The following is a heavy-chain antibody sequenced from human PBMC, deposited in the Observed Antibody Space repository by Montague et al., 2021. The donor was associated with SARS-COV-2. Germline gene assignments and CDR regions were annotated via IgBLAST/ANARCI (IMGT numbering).Heavy chain of an antibody. CDR2: IPYDGSNE. D-gene: IGHD3-22*01. CDR3: ARTYYYDSSGFPGPYYFDF. Sequence: SLRLSCAASGFMFHLYAMHWVRQAPGQGLEWVAVIPYDGSNEFYADSVQGRFTISRDNSGNTVSLQMHSLRAEDTAVYYCARTYYYDSSGFPGPYYFDFWGQGTPVTVSS. CDR1: GFMFHLYA. J-gene: IGHJ4*02. V-gene: IGHV3-30*17.